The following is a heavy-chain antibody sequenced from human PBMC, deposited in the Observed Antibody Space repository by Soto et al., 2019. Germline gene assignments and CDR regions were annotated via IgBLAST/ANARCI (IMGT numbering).Heavy chain of an antibody. V-gene: IGHV1-69*02. D-gene: IGHD2-21*01. CDR2: IIPIQGKA. CDR3: AKSLLFVDHGYMDV. J-gene: IGHJ6*03. Sequence: VKVSCKASGGSFTSYSFTWVRQAPGQGLEWMGRIIPIQGKANYALKFQDRVTITADRSTRTVYMELTSLRPEYTAVYFCAKSLLFVDHGYMDVWGKGTTVTVSS. CDR1: GGSFTSYS.